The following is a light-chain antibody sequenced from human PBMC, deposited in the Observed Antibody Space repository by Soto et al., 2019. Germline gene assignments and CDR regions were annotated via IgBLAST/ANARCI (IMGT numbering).Light chain of an antibody. Sequence: QSVLTQPPSVSGAPGQRVTISCTGSSSNIGAGYDVHWYQQLPGTAPKLLIFGTSYRSSGVPDRFSGSKSGTSASLAITGLQAEDESDYYCQSSDTSRSGSGVFGGGTKLTVL. CDR3: QSSDTSRSGSGV. CDR2: GTS. V-gene: IGLV1-40*01. CDR1: SSNIGAGYD. J-gene: IGLJ2*01.